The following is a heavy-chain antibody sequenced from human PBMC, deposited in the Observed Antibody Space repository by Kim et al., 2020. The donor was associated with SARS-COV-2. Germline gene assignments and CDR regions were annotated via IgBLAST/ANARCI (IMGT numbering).Heavy chain of an antibody. CDR1: GFTFSSYG. V-gene: IGHV3-30*03. CDR3: HYPFSVTDH. D-gene: IGHD4-4*01. CDR2: ISYDGSNK. Sequence: GGSLRLSCAASGFTFSSYGMHWVRQAPGKGLEWVAVISYDGSNKYYADSVKGRFTISRDNSKNTLYLQMNSLRAEDTAVYYCHYPFSVTDHWGQGTL. J-gene: IGHJ4*02.